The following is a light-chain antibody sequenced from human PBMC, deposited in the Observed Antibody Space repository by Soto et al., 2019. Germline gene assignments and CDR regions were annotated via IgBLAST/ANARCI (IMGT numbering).Light chain of an antibody. V-gene: IGKV1-39*01. CDR3: QQSYSTPQT. CDR2: DAS. Sequence: DIQVTQSPSSLSASVGDRATISCRASQSISGYLNWYQQKPGKAPNLLIFDASSLQSGVPSRFSGRGSGAEYTLTISSLQPEDFATYFCQQSYSTPQTFGPGTKVDIK. CDR1: QSISGY. J-gene: IGKJ3*01.